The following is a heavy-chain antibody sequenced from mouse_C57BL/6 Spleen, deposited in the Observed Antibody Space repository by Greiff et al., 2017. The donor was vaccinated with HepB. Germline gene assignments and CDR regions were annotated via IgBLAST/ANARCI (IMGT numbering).Heavy chain of an antibody. CDR1: GYAFSSSW. V-gene: IGHV1-82*01. D-gene: IGHD1-1*01. Sequence: VQLQQSGPELVKPGASVKISCKASGYAFSSSWMNWVKQRPGKGLEWIGRIYPGDGDTNYNGKFKGKATLTSDKSSSTAYMQLSSLTSEDSAVYVCARWDYYGSSSYWYFDVWGTGTTVTVSS. J-gene: IGHJ1*03. CDR2: IYPGDGDT. CDR3: ARWDYYGSSSYWYFDV.